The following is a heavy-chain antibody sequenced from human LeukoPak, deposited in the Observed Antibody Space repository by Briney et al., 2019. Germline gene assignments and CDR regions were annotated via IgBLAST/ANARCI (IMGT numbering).Heavy chain of an antibody. CDR2: IKQDGSEK. Sequence: GGSLRLSCAASGFTFSTYWMRWVRQAPGKGLEWVANIKQDGSEKYYLDSVKGRFTISRDNAKNSLYLQMNSLRAEDTAVYFCTREAAAGIDYWGQGTLVTVSS. J-gene: IGHJ4*02. CDR3: TREAAAGIDY. D-gene: IGHD6-13*01. V-gene: IGHV3-7*01. CDR1: GFTFSTYW.